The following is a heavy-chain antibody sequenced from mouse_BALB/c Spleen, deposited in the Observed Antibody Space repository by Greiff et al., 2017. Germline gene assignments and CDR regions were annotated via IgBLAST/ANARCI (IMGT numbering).Heavy chain of an antibody. CDR3: ADGYFFAY. J-gene: IGHJ3*01. CDR2: ISSGGST. V-gene: IGHV5-6-5*01. CDR1: GFTFSDYY. D-gene: IGHD2-3*01. Sequence: EVKLVESGGGLVKPGGSLKLSCAASGFTFSDYYMYWVRQTPEKRLEWVASISSGGSTYYPDSVKGRFTISRDNARNILYLQMSSLRSEDTAMYYCADGYFFAYWGQGTLVTVSA.